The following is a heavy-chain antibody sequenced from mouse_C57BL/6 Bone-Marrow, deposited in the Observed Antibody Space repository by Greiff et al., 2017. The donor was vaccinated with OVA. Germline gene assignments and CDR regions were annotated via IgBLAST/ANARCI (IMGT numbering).Heavy chain of an antibody. CDR1: GYAFSSSW. CDR3: ANLGRFDY. Sequence: QVQLQQSGPELVKPGASVKISCKASGYAFSSSWMNWVKQRPGKGLEWIGRIYPGDGDTNYNGKFKGKATLTADKSSRTAYMQLSSLTSEDSAVYFCANLGRFDYWGQGTTLTVSS. CDR2: IYPGDGDT. V-gene: IGHV1-82*01. J-gene: IGHJ2*01. D-gene: IGHD4-1*01.